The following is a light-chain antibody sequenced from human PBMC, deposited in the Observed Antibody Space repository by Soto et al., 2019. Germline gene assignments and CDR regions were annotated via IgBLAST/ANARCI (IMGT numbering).Light chain of an antibody. Sequence: EIVLTQSPGTLSLSPGERATHSCRASQSVSSSYLAWYQQKPGQAPRLLIYGASSRATGIPDRFSGSGSGTDFTLTISRLEPEDFVVYYCQQYGSSRWTFGQGTKV. CDR1: QSVSSSY. J-gene: IGKJ1*01. CDR3: QQYGSSRWT. CDR2: GAS. V-gene: IGKV3-20*01.